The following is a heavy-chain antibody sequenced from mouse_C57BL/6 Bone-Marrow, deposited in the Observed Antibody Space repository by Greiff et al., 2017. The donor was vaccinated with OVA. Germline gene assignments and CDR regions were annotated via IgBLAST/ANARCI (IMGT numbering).Heavy chain of an antibody. CDR2: IYPGGGYT. J-gene: IGHJ4*01. V-gene: IGHV1-63*01. CDR1: GYTFTNYW. CDR3: ARSSPYYAMDY. D-gene: IGHD1-3*01. Sequence: VQLKESGAELVRPGTSVKMSCKASGYTFTNYWIGWAKQRPGHGLEWIGDIYPGGGYTNYNEKFKGKATLTADKSSSTAYMQFSSLTSEDSAIYYCARSSPYYAMDYWGQGTSVTVSS.